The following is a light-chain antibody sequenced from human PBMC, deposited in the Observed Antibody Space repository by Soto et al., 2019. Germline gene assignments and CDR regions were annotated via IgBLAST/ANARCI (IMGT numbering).Light chain of an antibody. Sequence: QSALTQPASVSGSPGQSITISCTGTSSDVGGYNHVSWFQQHPDKAPKVMIYDVSNRPSGVSDRFSGSKSGNTASLTISGLQAEDEADYYCCSYTSTSSPYVFGTGTKVTFL. V-gene: IGLV2-14*01. CDR3: CSYTSTSSPYV. CDR2: DVS. CDR1: SSDVGGYNH. J-gene: IGLJ1*01.